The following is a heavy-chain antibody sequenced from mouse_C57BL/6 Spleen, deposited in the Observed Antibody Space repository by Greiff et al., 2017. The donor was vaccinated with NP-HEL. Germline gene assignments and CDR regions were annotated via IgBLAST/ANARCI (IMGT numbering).Heavy chain of an antibody. D-gene: IGHD1-1*01. CDR1: GYSITSGYY. J-gene: IGHJ1*03. Sequence: EVKLQESGPGLVKPSQSLSLTCSVTGYSITSGYYWNWIRQFPGNKLEWMGYISYDGSNNYNPSLKNRISITRDTSKNQFFLKLNSVTTEDTATYYCARITTVVAPYFDVWGTGTTVTVSS. CDR3: ARITTVVAPYFDV. CDR2: ISYDGSN. V-gene: IGHV3-6*01.